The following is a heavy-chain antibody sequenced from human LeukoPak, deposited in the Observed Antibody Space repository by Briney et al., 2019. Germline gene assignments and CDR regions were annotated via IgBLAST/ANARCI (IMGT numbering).Heavy chain of an antibody. CDR2: ISAYNGNT. Sequence: ASVKVSCKASGYTFTSYGISWVRQAPGQALEWMGWISAYNGNTNYAQKLQGRVTMTTDTSTSTAYMELRSLRSDDTAVYYCARGPLGYCSSTSCYVFDPWGQGTLVTVSS. CDR3: ARGPLGYCSSTSCYVFDP. V-gene: IGHV1-18*01. D-gene: IGHD2-2*01. J-gene: IGHJ5*02. CDR1: GYTFTSYG.